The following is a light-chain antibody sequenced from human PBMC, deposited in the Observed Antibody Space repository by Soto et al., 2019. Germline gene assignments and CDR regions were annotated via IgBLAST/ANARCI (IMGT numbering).Light chain of an antibody. CDR2: AAS. Sequence: DIPLTQSPSFLSASVGDRVTITCRASQGISSYLAWYQQKPGKAPKLLIYAASTLQSGVPSRFSGSGSGTEFTLTISSLQPEDFATYYCQQRNSYPLTFGGGPKVEIK. CDR3: QQRNSYPLT. CDR1: QGISSY. V-gene: IGKV1-9*01. J-gene: IGKJ4*01.